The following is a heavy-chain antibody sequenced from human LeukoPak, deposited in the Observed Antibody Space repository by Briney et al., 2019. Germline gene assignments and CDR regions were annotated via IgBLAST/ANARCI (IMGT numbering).Heavy chain of an antibody. CDR2: ISAYNGNT. J-gene: IGHJ6*02. CDR3: ARAYGDYSGYYYYGMDV. Sequence: ASVKVSCKASGYTFTRYDINWVRQAPGQGLEWMGWISAYNGNTNYAQKLQGRVTMTTDTSTSTAYMELRSLRSDDTAVYYCARAYGDYSGYYYYGMDVWGQGTTVTVSS. V-gene: IGHV1-18*01. D-gene: IGHD4-17*01. CDR1: GYTFTRYD.